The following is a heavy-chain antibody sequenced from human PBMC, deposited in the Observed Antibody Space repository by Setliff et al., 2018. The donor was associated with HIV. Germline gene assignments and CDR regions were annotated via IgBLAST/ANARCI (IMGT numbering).Heavy chain of an antibody. V-gene: IGHV4-34*01. D-gene: IGHD3-10*01. CDR2: INHGGST. CDR1: GGSFSAYY. CDR3: ARDHVFGSRTGFDP. Sequence: PSETLSLTCAVYGGSFSAYYWSWIRQSPGKGLEWIGVINHGGSTNYTPSLKSRVTISLDTSKNQFSLKLSAVTAADTAVYYCARDHVFGSRTGFDPWGPGILVTVSS. J-gene: IGHJ5*02.